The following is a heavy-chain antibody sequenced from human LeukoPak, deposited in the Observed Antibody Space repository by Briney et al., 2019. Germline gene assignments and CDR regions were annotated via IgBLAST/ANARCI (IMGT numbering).Heavy chain of an antibody. CDR1: GFTVSTNY. Sequence: GGSLRLSCAASGFTVSTNYMSWVRQAPGKGLEWVSVIYSDGRTYYADSVKGRFAISRDNSKNTLYLQMNSLRAEDTAVYYCARDSGRFDVFDIWGQGTMVTVSS. V-gene: IGHV3-53*01. J-gene: IGHJ3*02. CDR2: IYSDGRT. CDR3: ARDSGRFDVFDI. D-gene: IGHD3-10*01.